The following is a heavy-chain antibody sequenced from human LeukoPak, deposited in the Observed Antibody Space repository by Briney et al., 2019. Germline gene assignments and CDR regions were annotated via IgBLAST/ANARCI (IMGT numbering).Heavy chain of an antibody. J-gene: IGHJ3*02. CDR2: IYYRGST. CDR1: GGSISSYY. D-gene: IGHD7-27*01. CDR3: ARDPQLGIGRPSDDFDI. Sequence: SETLSLTCTVSGGSISSYYWSWVRQPPGKGLEWIGYIYYRGSTNYSPSLKSRVTISVDTSKKQFSLTVRSVTAADTAIYYCARDPQLGIGRPSDDFDIWGQGTMVTVSS. V-gene: IGHV4-59*12.